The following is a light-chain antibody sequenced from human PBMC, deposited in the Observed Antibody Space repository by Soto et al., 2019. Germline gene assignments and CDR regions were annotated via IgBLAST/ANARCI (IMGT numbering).Light chain of an antibody. J-gene: IGLJ2*01. CDR1: SRDVGAYNY. CDR2: EVS. V-gene: IGLV2-14*01. CDR3: SSYTSTSTRVV. Sequence: QSVLTQPPSASGSPGQSVTISCTGTSRDVGAYNYVSWYQQHPGKAPKVIIYEVSNRPSGVSNRFSGSKSGNTASLTISGLQAEDEADYYCSSYTSTSTRVVFGGGTKLTVL.